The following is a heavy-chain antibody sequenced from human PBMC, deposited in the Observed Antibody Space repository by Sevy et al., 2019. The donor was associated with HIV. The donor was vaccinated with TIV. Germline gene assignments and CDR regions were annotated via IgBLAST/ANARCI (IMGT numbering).Heavy chain of an antibody. D-gene: IGHD3-3*01. Sequence: GGSLRLSCSASGFTFSSYAMHWVRQAPGKGLEYVSAISSNGGSTYYADSVKGRFTISRDNSKNTLYLQMSSLRAEDTAVYYCMKGGLTIFGVVIPGDAFDIWGQGTMVTVSS. CDR2: ISSNGGST. J-gene: IGHJ3*02. V-gene: IGHV3-64D*06. CDR1: GFTFSSYA. CDR3: MKGGLTIFGVVIPGDAFDI.